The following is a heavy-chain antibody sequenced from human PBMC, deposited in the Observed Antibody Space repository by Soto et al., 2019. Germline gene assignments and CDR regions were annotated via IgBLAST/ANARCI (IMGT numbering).Heavy chain of an antibody. CDR2: IWYDGSKE. V-gene: IGHV3-33*01. D-gene: IGHD6-19*01. CDR1: GFTFSSYP. Sequence: QVQLVESGGGVVQPGRSLRLSCAASGFTFSSYPMQWVRQAPGKGLEWVALIWYDGSKEFYADSVKGRFTISRDNSKNTLYLQMNSLRAEDRAVYYCARTYSSGWFGVEYWGERTLVTVSS. J-gene: IGHJ4*02. CDR3: ARTYSSGWFGVEY.